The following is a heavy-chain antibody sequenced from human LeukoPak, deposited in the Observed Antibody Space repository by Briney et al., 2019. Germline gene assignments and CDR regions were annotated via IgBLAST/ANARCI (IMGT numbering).Heavy chain of an antibody. Sequence: ASVKVSCKASGYTFTSYYMHWVRQAPGQGLEWMGWINPNSGGTNYAQKFQGRVTMTRDTSISTAYMELSRLRSDDTAVYYCARVVRIRCSSTSCHSFDYWGQGTLVTVSS. CDR3: ARVVRIRCSSTSCHSFDY. J-gene: IGHJ4*02. CDR2: INPNSGGT. D-gene: IGHD2-2*01. CDR1: GYTFTSYY. V-gene: IGHV1-2*02.